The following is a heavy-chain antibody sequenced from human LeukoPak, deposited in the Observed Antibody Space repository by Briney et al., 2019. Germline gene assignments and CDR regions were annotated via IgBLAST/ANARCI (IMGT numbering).Heavy chain of an antibody. Sequence: GGSLRLSCAASGFTFSSYSMSWVRQAPGKGLEWVSYISSSSITIYYADSVKGRFTISRDNAKNSLYLQMNSLRDEDTAVYYCARDGPSVAGTRYYYYYGMDVWGQGTTVTVSS. D-gene: IGHD6-19*01. V-gene: IGHV3-48*02. CDR1: GFTFSSYS. CDR2: ISSSSITI. J-gene: IGHJ6*02. CDR3: ARDGPSVAGTRYYYYYGMDV.